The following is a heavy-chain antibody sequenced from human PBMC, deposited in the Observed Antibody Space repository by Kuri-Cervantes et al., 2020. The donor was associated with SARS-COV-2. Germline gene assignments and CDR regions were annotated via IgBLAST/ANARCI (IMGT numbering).Heavy chain of an antibody. V-gene: IGHV4-59*08. J-gene: IGHJ3*02. CDR3: TRHDI. Sequence: GSLRLSCTVSGGSISSHYWSWIRQPPGKGLEWIGYIYYSGSTNYNPSLKSRVTISVDTSKNQFSLKLSSVTAADTAVYYCTRHDIWGQGTMVTVSS. CDR1: GGSISSHY. CDR2: IYYSGST.